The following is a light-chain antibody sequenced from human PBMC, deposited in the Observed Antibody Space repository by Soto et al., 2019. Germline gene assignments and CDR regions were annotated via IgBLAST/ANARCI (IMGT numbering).Light chain of an antibody. CDR3: QQYNNWPPIT. J-gene: IGKJ3*01. CDR1: QSVSSS. CDR2: GAS. V-gene: IGKV3-15*01. Sequence: EIVMTQSPATLSVSPGERATLSCRASQSVSSSLAWYQQKPGQAPRLLIYGASTRATGIPARFSGSGSGTEFTLTISSLQSEDFAIYYCQQYNNWPPITFGPGTKVDIK.